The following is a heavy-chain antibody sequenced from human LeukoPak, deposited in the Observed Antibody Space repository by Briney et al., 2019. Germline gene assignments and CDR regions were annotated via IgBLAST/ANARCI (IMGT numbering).Heavy chain of an antibody. J-gene: IGHJ6*03. CDR3: ARHSAYGSGTVRYFYDHMDV. D-gene: IGHD3-10*01. CDR2: MHISESI. Sequence: SETLSLTCTVSGDSFSTNYWSWLRQPPGKGLEWIGYMHISESINYNPSLTSRVTVSVDTSKNQFSLKMTSVTAADTAVYYCARHSAYGSGTVRYFYDHMDVWGKATTVTVSS. CDR1: GDSFSTNY. V-gene: IGHV4-4*09.